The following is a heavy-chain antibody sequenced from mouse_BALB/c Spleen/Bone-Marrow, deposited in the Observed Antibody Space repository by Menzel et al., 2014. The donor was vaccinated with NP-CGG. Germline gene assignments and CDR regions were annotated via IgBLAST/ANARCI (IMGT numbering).Heavy chain of an antibody. CDR1: GYAFXNYL. V-gene: IGHV1-54*01. Sequence: VQLQQSGAELVRPGTSVKVSCKASGYAFXNYLIEWVKQRPGQGLEWIGVINPGSGATDYNEKFKGKATLTADKSSSTAYMHLSSLTSDDSAVYFCARKHGDYWGQGTSVTVSS. J-gene: IGHJ4*01. CDR3: ARKHGDY. CDR2: INPGSGAT.